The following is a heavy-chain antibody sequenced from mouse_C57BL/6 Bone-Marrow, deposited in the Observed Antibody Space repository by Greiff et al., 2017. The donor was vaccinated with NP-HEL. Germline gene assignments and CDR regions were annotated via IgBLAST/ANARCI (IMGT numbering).Heavy chain of an antibody. CDR2: IYIGNGYT. CDR1: GYTFTSYG. D-gene: IGHD1-1*01. CDR3: AREDWIYYYGSSYGFAY. Sequence: VHVKQSGAELVRPGSSVKMSCKTSGYTFTSYGINWVKQRPGQGLEWIGYIYIGNGYTEYNEKFKGKATLTSDTSSSTAYMQLSSLTSEDSAIYFCAREDWIYYYGSSYGFAYWGQGTLVTVSA. J-gene: IGHJ3*01. V-gene: IGHV1-58*01.